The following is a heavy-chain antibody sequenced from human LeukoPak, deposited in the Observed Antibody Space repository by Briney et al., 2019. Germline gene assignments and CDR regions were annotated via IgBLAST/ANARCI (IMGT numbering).Heavy chain of an antibody. Sequence: GGSLRLSCATSGFTVSSNYMTWVRQAPGKGLEWVSVIYSGGGTRYADSVKGRFTISRDNSKNTLYLQMNSLRAEDTAVYYCARDRRLLWFGELNPLESNWFDPWGQGTLVTVSS. J-gene: IGHJ5*02. CDR2: IYSGGGT. CDR3: ARDRRLLWFGELNPLESNWFDP. D-gene: IGHD3-10*01. CDR1: GFTVSSNY. V-gene: IGHV3-66*01.